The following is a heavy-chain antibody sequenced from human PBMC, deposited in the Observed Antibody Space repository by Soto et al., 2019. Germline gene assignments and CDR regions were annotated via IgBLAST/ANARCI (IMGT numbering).Heavy chain of an antibody. CDR2: IHYSGST. CDR3: ARRDYSTSSLGPFDY. D-gene: IGHD6-6*01. V-gene: IGHV4-59*11. Sequence: QVQLQESGPGLVKPSETLSLTCIVSGGSISSHYWSWIRQPPGNGLEWIGYIHYSGSTNYSPSLTSRVTISLDTSKTQFSLNLTSVTAADTAVYYCARRDYSTSSLGPFDYWGQGILVTVSS. CDR1: GGSISSHY. J-gene: IGHJ4*02.